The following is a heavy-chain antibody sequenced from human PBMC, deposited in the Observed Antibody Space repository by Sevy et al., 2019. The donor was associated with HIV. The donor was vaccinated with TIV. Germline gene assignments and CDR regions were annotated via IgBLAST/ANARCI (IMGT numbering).Heavy chain of an antibody. J-gene: IGHJ6*02. CDR3: ARAYSEYYYGMDV. Sequence: SETLSLTCTVSGDSISGYYWSWIRQPPGKGLEWIEYFYYSRSTNYNPSLKSRVTISVDTSKNQVSLKVSSVTTADTAVYYCARAYSEYYYGMDVWGQGTTVTVSS. V-gene: IGHV4-59*01. CDR2: FYYSRST. D-gene: IGHD4-4*01. CDR1: GDSISGYY.